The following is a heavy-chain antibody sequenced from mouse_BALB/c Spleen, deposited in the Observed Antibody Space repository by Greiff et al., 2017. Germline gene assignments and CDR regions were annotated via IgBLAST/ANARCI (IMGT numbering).Heavy chain of an antibody. CDR3: ARQGWFYAMDD. CDR1: GFDFSRYW. Sequence: EVKLVESGGGLVQPGGSLNLSCAASGFDFSRYWMSWARQAPGKGQEWIGEINPGSSTINYTPSLKDKFIISRDNAKNTLYLQMSKVRSEDTALYYCARQGWFYAMDDWGQGTSVTVSS. J-gene: IGHJ4*01. CDR2: INPGSSTI. V-gene: IGHV4-2*02. D-gene: IGHD1-1*02.